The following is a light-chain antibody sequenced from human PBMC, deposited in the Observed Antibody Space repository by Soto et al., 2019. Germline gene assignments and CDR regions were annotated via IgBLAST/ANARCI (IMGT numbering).Light chain of an antibody. V-gene: IGKV3-15*01. CDR3: QQYNNWPPKT. CDR1: QSVSSN. J-gene: IGKJ1*01. Sequence: EIVMTQSPATLSVSPGERATLSCRASQSVSSNLAWYQQKPGQAPRLLIYGASTRATGIPARFSGSGSGTEFTLTISSLQYEDFAGYYCQQYNNWPPKTFGQGTKVEIK. CDR2: GAS.